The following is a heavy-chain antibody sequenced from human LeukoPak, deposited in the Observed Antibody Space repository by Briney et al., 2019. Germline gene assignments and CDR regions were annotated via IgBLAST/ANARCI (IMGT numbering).Heavy chain of an antibody. V-gene: IGHV4-59*08. CDR3: AGQGQSDYFDP. J-gene: IGHJ5*02. D-gene: IGHD4-11*01. CDR1: GGSGSSDS. Sequence: SETLSLTCTVSGGSGSSDSWSWIRQPPGQGLEWIGYISYSGSTYYNPSLKSRVTILVDTSKNQFSLKLSSVTAADTAVYYCAGQGQSDYFDPWGQGTLVTVSS. CDR2: ISYSGST.